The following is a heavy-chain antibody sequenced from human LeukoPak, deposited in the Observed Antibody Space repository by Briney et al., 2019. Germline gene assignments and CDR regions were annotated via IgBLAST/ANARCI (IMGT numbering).Heavy chain of an antibody. V-gene: IGHV4-59*01. Sequence: PSETLSLTCTVSGGSISSYYWSWIRQPPGKGPEWIGYIHYSGSTNYNPSLKSRVTISVDTSKNQFSLKLSSVTAADTAVYYCARDQTSKGDAFDIWGQGTMVTVPS. J-gene: IGHJ3*02. CDR3: ARDQTSKGDAFDI. CDR1: GGSISSYY. CDR2: IHYSGST.